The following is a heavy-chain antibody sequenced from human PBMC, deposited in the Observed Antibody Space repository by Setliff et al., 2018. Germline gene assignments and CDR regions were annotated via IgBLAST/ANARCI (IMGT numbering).Heavy chain of an antibody. CDR2: IYYSGST. CDR3: VRDMVRGALGYYYYGMDV. J-gene: IGHJ6*02. Sequence: SETLSLTCTVSGGSISSYYWSWIRQPPGKGLEWIGYIYYSGSTNYNPSLKSRVTISVDTSKNQFSLKLSSVTAADTAVYYCVRDMVRGALGYYYYGMDVWGQGTTVTVSS. CDR1: GGSISSYY. D-gene: IGHD3-10*01. V-gene: IGHV4-59*01.